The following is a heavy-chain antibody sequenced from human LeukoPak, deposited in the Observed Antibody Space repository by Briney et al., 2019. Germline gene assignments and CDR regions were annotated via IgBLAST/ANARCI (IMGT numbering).Heavy chain of an antibody. CDR1: GYTFTGYY. CDR3: ARDPAGVERYYYYYMDV. Sequence: GASVKVSCKASGYTFTGYYMHWVRQAPGQGLEWMGWINPNSGGTNYAQKFKGRVTMTRDTSISTAYMELSRLRSDDTAVYYCARDPAGVERYYYYYMDVWGKGTTVTVSS. V-gene: IGHV1-2*02. CDR2: INPNSGGT. D-gene: IGHD2-8*01. J-gene: IGHJ6*03.